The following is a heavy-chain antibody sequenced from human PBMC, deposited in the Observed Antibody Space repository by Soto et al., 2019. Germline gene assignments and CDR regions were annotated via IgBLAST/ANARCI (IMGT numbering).Heavy chain of an antibody. J-gene: IGHJ4*02. CDR1: NDSISTYY. CDR2: SYYSGST. Sequence: QVQLQESGPGLVKPSETLSLTCTVSNDSISTYYWTWIRQPPGKGLEWIGFSYYSGSTNYNPSLQSHVTISVDTSKNQFSLKMNSVTAADTAVYYCARPGRDWGALHYWGQGTLVTVSS. CDR3: ARPGRDWGALHY. V-gene: IGHV4-59*08. D-gene: IGHD7-27*01.